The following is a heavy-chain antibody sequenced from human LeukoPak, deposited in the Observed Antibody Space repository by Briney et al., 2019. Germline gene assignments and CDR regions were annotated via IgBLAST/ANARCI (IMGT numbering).Heavy chain of an antibody. D-gene: IGHD2-2*01. CDR1: GGTLSSYT. J-gene: IGHJ4*02. CDR3: AILREDCSSTSCLDY. CDR2: IIPILGIA. V-gene: IGHV1-69*02. Sequence: SVKVSCKASGGTLSSYTISWVRQAPGQGLEWMGRIIPILGIANYAQKFQGRVTITADKSTSTAYMELSSLRSEDTAVYYCAILREDCSSTSCLDYWGQGTLVTVSS.